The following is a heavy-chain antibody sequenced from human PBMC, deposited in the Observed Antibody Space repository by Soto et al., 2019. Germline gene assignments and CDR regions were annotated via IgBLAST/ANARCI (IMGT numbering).Heavy chain of an antibody. CDR2: MNPNSGNT. Sequence: ASVKGACPGSGYTFTIYDINWLRQATGQGLAWMGWMNPNSGNTGYAQKFQGRVTMTRNTSISTAYMELSSLRSEDTAVYYCACLQGFGTRSYGKACRGQVASVPVSS. CDR3: ACLQGFGTRSYGKAC. J-gene: IGHJ6*02. CDR1: GYTFTIYD. D-gene: IGHD1-1*01. V-gene: IGHV1-8*01.